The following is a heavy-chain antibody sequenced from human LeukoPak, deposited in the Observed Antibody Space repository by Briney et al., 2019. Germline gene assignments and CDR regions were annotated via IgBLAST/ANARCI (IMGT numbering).Heavy chain of an antibody. V-gene: IGHV3-48*04. CDR2: ISSSGSTI. CDR1: GFTFSSYS. Sequence: PGGSLRLSCAASGFTFSSYSMNWVRQAPGKGLEWVSYISSSGSTIYYADSVKGRFTISRDNAKNSLYLQMNSLRAEDTAVFYCARLPAYCSSTSCHVDYWGQGTLVTVSS. CDR3: ARLPAYCSSTSCHVDY. D-gene: IGHD2-2*01. J-gene: IGHJ4*02.